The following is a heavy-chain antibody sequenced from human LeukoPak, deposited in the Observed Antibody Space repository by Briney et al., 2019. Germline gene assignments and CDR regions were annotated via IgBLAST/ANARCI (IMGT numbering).Heavy chain of an antibody. CDR3: AITWDSFRSQTWFDP. CDR2: ISSSSSYV. V-gene: IGHV3-21*01. Sequence: GGSLRLSCAASGFIFSSYSVNWVRQAPGKGLEWVSSISSSSSYVYYADSVKGRFTISRDNAKNSLYLQMNSLRAEDTAVYYCAITWDSFRSQTWFDPCGQGTLVTVSS. J-gene: IGHJ5*02. CDR1: GFIFSSYS. D-gene: IGHD1-26*01.